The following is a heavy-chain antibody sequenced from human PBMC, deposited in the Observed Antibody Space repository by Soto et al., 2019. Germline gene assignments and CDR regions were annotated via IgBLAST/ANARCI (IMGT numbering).Heavy chain of an antibody. CDR2: INPSGGST. Sequence: GASVKVSCKASGYTFTSYYMHWVRQAPGQGLEWMGIINPSGGSTSYAQKFQGRVTMTRDTSKNQFSLKLSSVTAADTAVYYCARVGRFRFVYYMDVWGKGTTVTVSS. J-gene: IGHJ6*03. CDR1: GYTFTSYY. D-gene: IGHD3-3*01. CDR3: ARVGRFRFVYYMDV. V-gene: IGHV1-46*01.